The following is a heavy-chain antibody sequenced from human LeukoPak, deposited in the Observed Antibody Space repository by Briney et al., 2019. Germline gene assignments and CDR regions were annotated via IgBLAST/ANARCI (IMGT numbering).Heavy chain of an antibody. J-gene: IGHJ4*02. CDR3: AIARRKLLWFGELPPDTSGY. CDR1: GFTFSSYA. D-gene: IGHD3-10*01. V-gene: IGHV3-23*01. Sequence: GGSLRLSCAASGFTFSSYAMSWVRQAPGKGLEWVSAISGSGGSTIYYADSVKGRFTISRDNAKNSLYLQMNSLRAEDTAVYYCAIARRKLLWFGELPPDTSGYWGQGTLVTVSS. CDR2: ISGSGGSTI.